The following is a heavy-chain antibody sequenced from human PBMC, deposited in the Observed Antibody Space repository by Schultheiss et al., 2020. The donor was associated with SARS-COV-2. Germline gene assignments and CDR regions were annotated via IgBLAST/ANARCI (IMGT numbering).Heavy chain of an antibody. D-gene: IGHD3-10*01. J-gene: IGHJ6*02. V-gene: IGHV3-30*03. CDR1: GFTFSSYG. Sequence: GGSLRLSCAASGFTFSSYGMHWVRQAPGKGLEWVAVISYDGSNKYYADSVKGRFTISRDNSKNMLYLQMSSLRAEDTAVYYCASRGKLGFGELFGGRDYYYYGMDVWGQGTTVTVSS. CDR3: ASRGKLGFGELFGGRDYYYYGMDV. CDR2: ISYDGSNK.